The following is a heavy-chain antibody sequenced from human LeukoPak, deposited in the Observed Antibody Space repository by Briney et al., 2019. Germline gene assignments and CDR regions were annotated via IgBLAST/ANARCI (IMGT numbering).Heavy chain of an antibody. Sequence: GGSLRLSCAASGFTFSIYSMNWVRQAPGKGLEWVSSISSSSSYIYYADSVKGRFTISRDNAKNSLYLQMNSLRAEDTAVYYCARDLSSVVDYWGQGTLVTVSS. V-gene: IGHV3-21*01. J-gene: IGHJ4*02. D-gene: IGHD3-16*02. CDR1: GFTFSIYS. CDR3: ARDLSSVVDY. CDR2: ISSSSSYI.